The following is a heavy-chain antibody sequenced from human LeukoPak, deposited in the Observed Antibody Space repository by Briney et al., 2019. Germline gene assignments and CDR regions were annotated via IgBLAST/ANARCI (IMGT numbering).Heavy chain of an antibody. CDR3: AKENGYKTTHFDY. CDR2: VSGSGGNR. D-gene: IGHD5-24*01. J-gene: IGHJ4*02. Sequence: GGSLRLSCVASGFSFSSYAMGWVRQAPGKGLEWVSTVSGSGGNRYYADSVKGRFTISRDNSRNTQYLQMSSLRAEDTALYYCAKENGYKTTHFDYWGQGTLVTVYS. V-gene: IGHV3-23*01. CDR1: GFSFSSYA.